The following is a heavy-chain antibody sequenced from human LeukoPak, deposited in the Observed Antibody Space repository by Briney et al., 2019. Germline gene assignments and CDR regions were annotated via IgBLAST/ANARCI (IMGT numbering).Heavy chain of an antibody. CDR1: GFTFSSYA. CDR3: ASDRGYSLNPFDY. CDR2: ISYDGSNK. D-gene: IGHD5-18*01. Sequence: GGSLRLPCAASGFTFSSYAMHWVRQAPGKGLEWVAVISYDGSNKYYADSVKGRFTISRDNSKNTLYLQMNSLRAEDTAVYYCASDRGYSLNPFDYWGQGTLVTVSS. J-gene: IGHJ4*02. V-gene: IGHV3-30-3*01.